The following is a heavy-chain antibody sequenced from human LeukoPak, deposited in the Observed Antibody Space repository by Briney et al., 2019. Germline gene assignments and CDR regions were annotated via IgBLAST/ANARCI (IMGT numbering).Heavy chain of an antibody. CDR1: GFIFRSYS. Sequence: PGGSLRLSCAASGFIFRSYSMNWVRQAPGKGLEWVSSISSSSSYIYYADSVKGRFTISRDNAKNSLYLQMYSLRAEDTAVYYCARDNRFGEFGLAYYYYGMDVWGQGTTVTVSS. CDR3: ARDNRFGEFGLAYYYYGMDV. V-gene: IGHV3-21*01. J-gene: IGHJ6*02. D-gene: IGHD3-10*01. CDR2: ISSSSSYI.